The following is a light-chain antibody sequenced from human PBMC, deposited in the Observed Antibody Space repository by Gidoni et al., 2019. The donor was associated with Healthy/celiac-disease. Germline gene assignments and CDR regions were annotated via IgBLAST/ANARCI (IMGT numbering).Light chain of an antibody. Sequence: QSALTQPAAVSGSPGPSITIPCTGTSSDVVGYNYVSWYQQHPGKAPTLLIYDVSNRPSGVSTRCSGSKSGNTAALTISGLQAEDEADYYCSSYTSSSTLVFGGGTKLTVL. CDR1: SSDVVGYNY. J-gene: IGLJ2*01. CDR3: SSYTSSSTLV. CDR2: DVS. V-gene: IGLV2-14*01.